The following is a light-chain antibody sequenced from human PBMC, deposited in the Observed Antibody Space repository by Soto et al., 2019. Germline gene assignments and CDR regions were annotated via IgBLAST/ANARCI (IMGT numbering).Light chain of an antibody. CDR1: SSDVGSYNF. CDR3: CSYAGSSPEV. J-gene: IGLJ1*01. V-gene: IGLV2-23*01. CDR2: EGS. Sequence: QSALTQPASVSGSPGQSITISCTGTSSDVGSYNFVSWYQQHPGKAPKLMIYEGSKRPSGVSNRFSGSKSGNTASLTISGLQAEDEADYYCCSYAGSSPEVFGTGTKVTVL.